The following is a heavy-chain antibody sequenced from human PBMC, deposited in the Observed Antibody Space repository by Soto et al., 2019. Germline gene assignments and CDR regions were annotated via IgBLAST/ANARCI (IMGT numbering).Heavy chain of an antibody. Sequence: ASVKVSCKAAGYTFTSYDINWGRQATGQGLEWMGWMNPNSGNTGYAQKFQGRVTMTRNTSISTAYMELSSLRSEDTAVYYCSYSYGEGAFDIWGQGTMVTVSS. CDR1: GYTFTSYD. J-gene: IGHJ3*02. CDR3: SYSYGEGAFDI. V-gene: IGHV1-8*01. CDR2: MNPNSGNT. D-gene: IGHD5-18*01.